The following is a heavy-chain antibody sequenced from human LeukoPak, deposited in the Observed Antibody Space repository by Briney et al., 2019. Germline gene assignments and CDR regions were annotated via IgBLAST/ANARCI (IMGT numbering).Heavy chain of an antibody. CDR2: IYYTEST. D-gene: IGHD5-12*01. V-gene: IGHV4-39*01. J-gene: IGHJ3*02. CDR1: GDSIRSTSYY. Sequence: SETLSLTCTVSGDSIRSTSYYWGWIRQPPGKGLEWIGSIYYTESTYYNPSLKSRVTISIDTSKNQFSLKLSAVTAADRAVYYCAKYRGWGYSGYLTALDIWGKGTMVTVSS. CDR3: AKYRGWGYSGYLTALDI.